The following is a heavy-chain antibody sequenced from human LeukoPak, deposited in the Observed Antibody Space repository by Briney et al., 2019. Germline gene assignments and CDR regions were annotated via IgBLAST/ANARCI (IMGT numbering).Heavy chain of an antibody. J-gene: IGHJ4*02. V-gene: IGHV3-9*01. D-gene: IGHD1-26*01. Sequence: GGSLRLSCAASGFTFDDYAMHWVRQAPGKGLEWVSGISWNSGSIGYADSVKGRFTISRDNAKNSLYLQMNSLRAEDTALYYCAKSPRWELTPELFDYWGQGTLVTVSS. CDR3: AKSPRWELTPELFDY. CDR1: GFTFDDYA. CDR2: ISWNSGSI.